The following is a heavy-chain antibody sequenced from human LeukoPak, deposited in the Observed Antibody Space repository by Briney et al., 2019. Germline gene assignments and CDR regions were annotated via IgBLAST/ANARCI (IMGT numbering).Heavy chain of an antibody. J-gene: IGHJ4*02. CDR1: GYSFTSYW. Sequence: GESLKISCKGSGYSFTSYWIGWVRQMPGKGLEWMGIIHPGDSDTRYSPSFQGQVTISADKSISTAYLQWSSLKASDTAMYYCARGRLTTVVTPDYWGQGTLVTVSS. CDR2: IHPGDSDT. CDR3: ARGRLTTVVTPDY. V-gene: IGHV5-51*01. D-gene: IGHD4-23*01.